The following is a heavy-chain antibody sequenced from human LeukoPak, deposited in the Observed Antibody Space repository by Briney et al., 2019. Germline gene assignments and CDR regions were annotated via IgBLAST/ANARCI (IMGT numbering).Heavy chain of an antibody. D-gene: IGHD2-2*01. V-gene: IGHV4-34*01. CDR2: INHSGST. CDR3: AREPYCSSPTCQGGYFDY. J-gene: IGHJ4*02. CDR1: GGSFSGYY. Sequence: KTSETLSLTCAVYGGSFSGYYWSWIRQPPGKGLEWIGEINHSGSTNYNPSLKSRVTVSVDTSKNQFSLNLSSVTAADTAVYFCAREPYCSSPTCQGGYFDYWGQGTLVTVSS.